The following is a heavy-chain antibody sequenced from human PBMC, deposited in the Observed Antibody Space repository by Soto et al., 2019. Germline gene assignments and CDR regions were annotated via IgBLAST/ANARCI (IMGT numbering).Heavy chain of an antibody. CDR3: ATLPPRVVASLLPIPT. Sequence: VQLRQSGPGLVKPSGTLSLTCAVSGGSISSSNWWTWVRQAPGKGLEWIGEIYHSGNTYYNPSLKGRVTLTVDKCNNQFSLKLNSVTAADTAVYYCATLPPRVVASLLPIPTWGQGTLVTVSS. D-gene: IGHD1-26*01. CDR2: IYHSGNT. J-gene: IGHJ5*02. V-gene: IGHV4-4*02. CDR1: GGSISSSNW.